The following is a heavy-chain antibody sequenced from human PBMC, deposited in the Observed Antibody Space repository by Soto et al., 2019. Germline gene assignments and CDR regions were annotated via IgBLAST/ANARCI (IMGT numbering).Heavy chain of an antibody. CDR3: VQTTGWPGFDF. Sequence: EVPLVESGGGLIQPGGSLRLSCAASGFTVSSKYMTWVRQAPGKGLEWVSVIYGGGTTYYADSVKGRFTISRDNSKHTLYLQMNSRRAADTAVYYCVQTTGWPGFDFWGQGTLVTVSS. CDR1: GFTVSSKY. V-gene: IGHV3-53*01. D-gene: IGHD6-19*01. J-gene: IGHJ4*02. CDR2: IYGGGTT.